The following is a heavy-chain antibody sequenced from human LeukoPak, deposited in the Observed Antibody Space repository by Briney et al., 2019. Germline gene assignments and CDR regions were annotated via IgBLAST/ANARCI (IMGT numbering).Heavy chain of an antibody. J-gene: IGHJ3*02. V-gene: IGHV4-30-2*01. CDR2: IYHSGST. CDR3: ASWWELLGGAFDI. D-gene: IGHD1-26*01. CDR1: GVSISSGGYC. Sequence: SETLSLTCTASGVSISSGGYCWSWIRQPPGKGLEWIVYIYHSGSTYYNPSLKSRVTISVDRSKNQFSLKLSSVTAADTAVYYCASWWELLGGAFDIWGPGTMVTVSS.